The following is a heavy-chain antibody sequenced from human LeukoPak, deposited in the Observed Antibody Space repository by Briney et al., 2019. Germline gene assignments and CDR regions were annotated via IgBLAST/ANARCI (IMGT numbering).Heavy chain of an antibody. CDR3: TTTWRIQLWLI. CDR2: IKSKTDGGTT. Sequence: PGGSLRLSCAAPGFTFSNAWMSWVRQAPGKGLEWVGRIKSKTDGGTTDYAAPVKGRFTISRDDSKNTLYLQMNSLKTEDTAVYYCTTTWRIQLWLIWGQGTLVTVSS. CDR1: GFTFSNAW. V-gene: IGHV3-15*01. D-gene: IGHD5-18*01. J-gene: IGHJ4*02.